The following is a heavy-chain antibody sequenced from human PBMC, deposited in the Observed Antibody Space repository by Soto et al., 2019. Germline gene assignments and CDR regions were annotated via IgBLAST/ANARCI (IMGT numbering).Heavy chain of an antibody. CDR1: GGSISSYY. V-gene: IGHV4-59*01. CDR2: IYYSGTT. Sequence: SETLSLTCTVSGGSISSYYWSWIRQPPGKGMEWIGNIYYSGTTNYNPSLKSRVTISIDTTKNQFSLKLTSVTAADTAVYYCARDRWGGYYYYGMYVWGQGTTVTVSS. CDR3: ARDRWGGYYYYGMYV. D-gene: IGHD3-16*01. J-gene: IGHJ6*02.